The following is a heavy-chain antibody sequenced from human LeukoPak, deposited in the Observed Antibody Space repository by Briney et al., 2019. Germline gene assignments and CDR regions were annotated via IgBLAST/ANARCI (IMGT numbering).Heavy chain of an antibody. CDR3: ARGPSITMVRGGQWYYYMDV. CDR2: INPSGGST. CDR1: GYTFTSYY. Sequence: ASVKVSCKASGYTFTSYYIHWVRQAPGQGLEWMGLINPSGGSTNYAQKFQGRVTMSRDTSTSTVYMELSSLRSEDTAVYYCARGPSITMVRGGQWYYYMDVWGKGTTVTISS. J-gene: IGHJ6*03. D-gene: IGHD3-10*01. V-gene: IGHV1-46*01.